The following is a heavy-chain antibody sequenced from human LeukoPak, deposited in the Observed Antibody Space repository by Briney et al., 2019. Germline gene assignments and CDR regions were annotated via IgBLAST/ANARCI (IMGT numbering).Heavy chain of an antibody. CDR2: ISGSGGST. D-gene: IGHD6-13*01. V-gene: IGHV3-23*01. CDR1: GFTFSSYA. CDR3: AKHVIAAADLDY. Sequence: GGSLRLSSAASGFTFSSYAMSWVRPAPGKGLEWVSAISGSGGSTYYADSVKGRFTISRDNSKNTLYLQMSSLRAEDTAVYYCAKHVIAAADLDYWGQGTLVTVSS. J-gene: IGHJ4*02.